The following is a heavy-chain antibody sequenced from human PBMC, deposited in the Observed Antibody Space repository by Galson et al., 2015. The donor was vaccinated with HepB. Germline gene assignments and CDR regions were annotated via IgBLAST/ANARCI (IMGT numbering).Heavy chain of an antibody. V-gene: IGHV3-30-3*01. CDR1: GFTFTNYA. CDR3: ARDLGTGGPLFDY. Sequence: SLRLSCAASGFTFTNYAMHWVRQTPGKGLEWVALVSYDGVNKYYADSVKGRFTISRDNSKNTLYLHMNSLRTEDTALYYCARDLGTGGPLFDYWGQGTLVTVS. J-gene: IGHJ4*02. D-gene: IGHD2-8*02. CDR2: VSYDGVNK.